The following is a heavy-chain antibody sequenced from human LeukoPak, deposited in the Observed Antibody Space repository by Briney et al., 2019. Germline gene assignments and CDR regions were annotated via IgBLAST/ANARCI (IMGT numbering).Heavy chain of an antibody. J-gene: IGHJ4*02. CDR3: ARHARDTAMATDDFFDY. D-gene: IGHD5-18*01. CDR1: GYSFTSYW. Sequence: GESLKISCKGSGYSFTSYWISWVRQMPGKGLEWMGRIGPSDSYTNYSPSFQGHVTISADKCFSTAYLQWSSLKASDTAMYYCARHARDTAMATDDFFDYWGQGTLVTVSS. CDR2: IGPSDSYT. V-gene: IGHV5-10-1*01.